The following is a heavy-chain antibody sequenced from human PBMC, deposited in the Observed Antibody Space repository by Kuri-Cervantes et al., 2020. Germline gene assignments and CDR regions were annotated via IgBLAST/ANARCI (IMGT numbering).Heavy chain of an antibody. CDR2: IYSGGST. D-gene: IGHD6-6*01. CDR1: GFTVSSNY. Sequence: GESLKISCAASGFTVSSNYMSWVRQAPGKGLEWVSVIYSGGSTYYADSVKGRFTISRDNSKNTLYLQMNSLRAEDTAVYYCARSEYSVVGYWGQGTLVTVSS. J-gene: IGHJ4*02. V-gene: IGHV3-66*01. CDR3: ARSEYSVVGY.